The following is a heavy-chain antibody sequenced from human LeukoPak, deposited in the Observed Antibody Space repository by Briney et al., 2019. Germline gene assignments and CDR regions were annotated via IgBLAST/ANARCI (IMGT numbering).Heavy chain of an antibody. CDR3: ARDTKGDYYYYSSGYSYYYYYGMDV. CDR2: ISSSGCTI. Sequence: GGSLRLSCAASGFPFSSYEMNWVRQAPGKGLEWVSYISSSGCTIYYADPVKGRFTISRDNAKNSLYLQMNSQRAEDTAVYYCARDTKGDYYYYSSGYSYYYYYGMDVWGQGTTVTVSS. D-gene: IGHD3-22*01. V-gene: IGHV3-48*03. CDR1: GFPFSSYE. J-gene: IGHJ6*02.